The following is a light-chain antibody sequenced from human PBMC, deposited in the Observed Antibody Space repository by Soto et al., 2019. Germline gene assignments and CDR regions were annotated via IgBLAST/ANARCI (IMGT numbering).Light chain of an antibody. V-gene: IGKV3-11*01. CDR2: DAS. CDR3: QQRSNWPPWT. CDR1: QSVSSY. J-gene: IGKJ1*01. Sequence: EIVLTQSPATLSLSPGERATLSCRASQSVSSYLAWYQQKPGQAPRLLIYDASNRATSIPARFSGSGSGTDFTFTISSLEPEDFAVYYCQQRSNWPPWTLGQGTKVEIK.